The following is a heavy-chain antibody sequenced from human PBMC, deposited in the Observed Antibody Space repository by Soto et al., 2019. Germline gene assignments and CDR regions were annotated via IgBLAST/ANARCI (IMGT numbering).Heavy chain of an antibody. CDR3: ARPFRDGYNYFPFDY. V-gene: IGHV5-51*03. J-gene: IGHJ4*02. Sequence: EVQLVQSGAEVKKPGESLKISCKGSGYSFSSYWIGWVRQMPGKGLEWMGIIYPGDSDTRYSPSFQGQVTISADKSVSTAYLQWTSLKASDTAMYYCARPFRDGYNYFPFDYWGQGTLVTVSS. D-gene: IGHD5-12*01. CDR1: GYSFSSYW. CDR2: IYPGDSDT.